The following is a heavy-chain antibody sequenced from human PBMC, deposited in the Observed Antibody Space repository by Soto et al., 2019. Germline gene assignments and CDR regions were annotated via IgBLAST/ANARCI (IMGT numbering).Heavy chain of an antibody. V-gene: IGHV4-30-2*01. Sequence: PSETLSLTCAASGGSMSRGDYSWSWIPQPPGKGLEWIGYSHHSGSTYYNPSLKSRVTISAYRFKNQFVLKLSAVTAADTAVYCCALCRGGYYYCMDVWGQGTTVAVSS. CDR1: GGSMSRGDYS. CDR2: SHHSGST. CDR3: ALCRGGYYYCMDV. J-gene: IGHJ6*01. D-gene: IGHD2-2*01.